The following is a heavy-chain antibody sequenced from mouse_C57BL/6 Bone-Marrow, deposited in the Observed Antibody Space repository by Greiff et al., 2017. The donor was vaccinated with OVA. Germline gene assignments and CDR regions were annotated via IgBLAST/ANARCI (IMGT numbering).Heavy chain of an antibody. CDR2: IHPNSGST. J-gene: IGHJ4*01. CDR1: GYTFTSYW. Sequence: QVQLQQPGAELVKPGASVKLSCKASGYTFTSYWMHWVKQRPGQGLEWIGMIHPNSGSTNYNEKFKSKATLTVDKSSSTAYMQLSSLTSEDSAVYYCAKPEAAAQATMDYWGQGTSVTVSS. V-gene: IGHV1-64*01. D-gene: IGHD3-2*02. CDR3: AKPEAAAQATMDY.